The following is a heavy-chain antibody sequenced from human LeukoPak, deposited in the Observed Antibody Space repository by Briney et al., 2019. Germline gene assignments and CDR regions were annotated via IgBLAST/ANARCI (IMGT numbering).Heavy chain of an antibody. Sequence: SETLSLTCTVSGGSISSSSYYWGWIRQPPGKGLEWIGSIYYSGSTYYNPSLKSRVTISVGTSKNQFSLKLSSVTAADTAVYYCAAHSSSWSTSPAYWGQGTLVTVSS. D-gene: IGHD6-13*01. V-gene: IGHV4-39*01. CDR1: GGSISSSSYY. J-gene: IGHJ4*02. CDR2: IYYSGST. CDR3: AAHSSSWSTSPAY.